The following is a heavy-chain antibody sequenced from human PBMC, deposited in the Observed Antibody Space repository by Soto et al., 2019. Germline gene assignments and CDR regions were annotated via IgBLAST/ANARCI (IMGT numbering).Heavy chain of an antibody. CDR1: GFSLSTSGVG. J-gene: IGHJ5*02. CDR2: IYCHDDK. CDR3: AHATYYDFWSGYPPLNH. Sequence: QITLKESGPTLVKPTQTLTLTCTFSGFSLSTSGVGVGWIRQPPGRALEWLALIYCHDDKRYSPSLKSRLTITKDTSKNQVVLTMTNMDPVDTATYYCAHATYYDFWSGYPPLNHWGQGTLVTVSS. V-gene: IGHV2-5*01. D-gene: IGHD3-3*01.